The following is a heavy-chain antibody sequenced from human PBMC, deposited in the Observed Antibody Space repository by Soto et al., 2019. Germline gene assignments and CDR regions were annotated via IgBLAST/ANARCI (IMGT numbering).Heavy chain of an antibody. Sequence: EVQVSESGGGLVQPGGSLRLSCATSGFTFSHYPMNWVRQAPGKGLEWVSGISAGGDRTYYADSVKGRFTIFRDNSKDSVSLQINILTVEDTAVYYCARRVWGQGTLVTVSS. CDR1: GFTFSHYP. J-gene: IGHJ4*02. CDR2: ISAGGDRT. V-gene: IGHV3-23*01. CDR3: ARRV.